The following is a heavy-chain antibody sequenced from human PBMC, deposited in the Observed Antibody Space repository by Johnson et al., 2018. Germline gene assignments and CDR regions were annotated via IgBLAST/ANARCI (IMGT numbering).Heavy chain of an antibody. V-gene: IGHV1-69*01. CDR1: GGTFSSYA. CDR3: ARPRSDIAARRCFDI. CDR2: IIPIFGTT. Sequence: VQLVESGAEVKKPGSSVKVSCKTSGGTFSSYAISWVRQAPGQGLEWMGGIIPIFGTTNYAQKFQGSVTITADESTSTAYMELRSLTSEDTAVYFCARPRSDIAARRCFDIWGQGTMVTVSS. D-gene: IGHD6-6*01. J-gene: IGHJ3*02.